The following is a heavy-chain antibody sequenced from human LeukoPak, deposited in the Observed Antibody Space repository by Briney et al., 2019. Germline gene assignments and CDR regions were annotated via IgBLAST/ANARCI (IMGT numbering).Heavy chain of an antibody. J-gene: IGHJ4*02. D-gene: IGHD1-1*01. Sequence: GGSLRLSCAASGFVFSTYAMGWVRQAPGKGLEWVSAISSSGDNTYYADSVKGQFTISRDNSKNTLDLQMNSLRAEDTAMHHCAKVKALDAVASYFDYWGQGTLVTVSS. CDR2: ISSSGDNT. CDR3: AKVKALDAVASYFDY. CDR1: GFVFSTYA. V-gene: IGHV3-23*01.